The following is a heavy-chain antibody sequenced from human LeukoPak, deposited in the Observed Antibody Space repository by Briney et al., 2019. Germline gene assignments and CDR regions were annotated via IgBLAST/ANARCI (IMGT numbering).Heavy chain of an antibody. D-gene: IGHD3-22*01. CDR1: GFTFSTFW. V-gene: IGHV3-74*01. CDR3: ARAPSEIGGYYPEYFRH. J-gene: IGHJ1*01. Sequence: GGSLRLSCAASGFTFSTFWMHWVRQAPAKGLVWVSRIKSDGGTNYADSVKGRFTISRDNAKKTVSLQMNSLRPEDTGVYYCARAPSEIGGYYPEYFRHWGQGTLVTVSS. CDR2: IKSDGGT.